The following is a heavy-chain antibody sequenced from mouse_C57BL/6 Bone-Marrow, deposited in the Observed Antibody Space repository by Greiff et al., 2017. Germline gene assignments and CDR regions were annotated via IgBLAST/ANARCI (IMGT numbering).Heavy chain of an antibody. V-gene: IGHV1-4*01. CDR1: GYTFTSYT. CDR2: INPSSGYT. Sequence: ESGAEMARPGASVKMSCKASGYTFTSYTMHWVKQRPGQGLEWIGYINPSSGYTKYNQKFKDKATLTADKSSSTAYMQLSSLTSDDSAVYYYTRGRLRRVFDYLCQCTTLTVSS. D-gene: IGHD2-4*01. CDR3: TRGRLRRVFDY. J-gene: IGHJ2*01.